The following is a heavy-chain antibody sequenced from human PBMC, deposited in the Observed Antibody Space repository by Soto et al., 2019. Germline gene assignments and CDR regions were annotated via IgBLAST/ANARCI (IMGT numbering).Heavy chain of an antibody. J-gene: IGHJ4*02. V-gene: IGHV4-59*01. D-gene: IGHD6-13*01. CDR2: IYYSGST. CDR3: ARYRSYSISSYYFDY. Sequence: SETLSLTCTVSGDSITSYYWSWIRQPPGKGLEWIAYIYYSGSTNYNPSLKSRVTISVDTSKNQFSLKLTSMTAADTAVYYCARYRSYSISSYYFDYWGQGKLVT. CDR1: GDSITSYY.